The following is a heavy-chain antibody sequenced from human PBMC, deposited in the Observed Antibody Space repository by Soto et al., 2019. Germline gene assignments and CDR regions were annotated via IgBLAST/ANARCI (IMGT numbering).Heavy chain of an antibody. CDR3: ARGVGYYYDSSGYQSDDAFDI. CDR2: ISYDGSNK. Sequence: PGGSLRLSCAASGFTFISYAMHWVLQAPGKGLGWVAVISYDGSNKYYADSVKGRFTISRDNSKNTLYLQMNSLRAEDTAVYYCARGVGYYYDSSGYQSDDAFDIWGQGTMVTVSS. D-gene: IGHD3-22*01. CDR1: GFTFISYA. J-gene: IGHJ3*02. V-gene: IGHV3-30-3*01.